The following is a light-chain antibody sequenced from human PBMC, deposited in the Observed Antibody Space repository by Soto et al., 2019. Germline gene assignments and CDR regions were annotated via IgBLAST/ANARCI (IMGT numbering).Light chain of an antibody. Sequence: QSALTQPASVSGSPGQSITTSCTGTSSDIGGYNYVSWYQQHPGKAPKLMIYEVSNRPSGVYNRFSGSKSGNTASLTISGLQAEDEAYYYCSSFTSSSTGVFGGGTKLTVL. CDR1: SSDIGGYNY. CDR3: SSFTSSSTGV. V-gene: IGLV2-14*01. J-gene: IGLJ3*02. CDR2: EVS.